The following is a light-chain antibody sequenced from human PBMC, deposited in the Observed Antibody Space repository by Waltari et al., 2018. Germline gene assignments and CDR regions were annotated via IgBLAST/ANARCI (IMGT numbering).Light chain of an antibody. Sequence: QLVLTQSPSASASLGASVKLTCTLTGEYSAYAIAWHQQQPEKGPCYWMNVNSAGGHDKADGIPERFSGSSAGAERYLIISRLQSDDEADYFGQTWGMNIQVFGGGTRLTVL. CDR2: VNSAGGH. J-gene: IGLJ3*02. CDR3: QTWGMNIQV. V-gene: IGLV4-69*01. CDR1: GEYSAYA.